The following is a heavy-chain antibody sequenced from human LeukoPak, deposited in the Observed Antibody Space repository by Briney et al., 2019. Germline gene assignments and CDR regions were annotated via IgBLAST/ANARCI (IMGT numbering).Heavy chain of an antibody. CDR2: IHTSGST. D-gene: IGHD3-3*01. CDR1: GGSIGPYY. V-gene: IGHV4-4*07. J-gene: IGHJ4*02. CDR3: ARGFAASGGFYYFDY. Sequence: SETLSLTCTVSGGSIGPYYWSWIRQPAGKGLEWIGRIHTSGSTDYNPSLKGRVTLSLDTSKSQLSLRLISVTAADTALYYCARGFAASGGFYYFDYWGQGILVTVFS.